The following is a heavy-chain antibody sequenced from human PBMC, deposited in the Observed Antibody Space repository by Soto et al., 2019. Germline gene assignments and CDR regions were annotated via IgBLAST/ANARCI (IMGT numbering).Heavy chain of an antibody. J-gene: IGHJ4*02. CDR1: GGTFSSYA. V-gene: IGHV1-69*01. D-gene: IGHD6-19*01. CDR2: IIPIFGTA. CDR3: ARVRPGSLRASSGWVDY. Sequence: QVQLVQSGAEVKKPGSSVKVSCKASGGTFSSYAISWVRQAPGQGLEWMGGIIPIFGTANYAQKFQGRVTITADESTSTGYRELSSLRYEDTAVYYCARVRPGSLRASSGWVDYWGQGTLVTVSS.